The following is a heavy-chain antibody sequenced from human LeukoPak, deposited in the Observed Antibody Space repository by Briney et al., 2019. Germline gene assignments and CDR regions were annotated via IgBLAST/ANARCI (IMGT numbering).Heavy chain of an antibody. CDR1: GYTFTGYY. J-gene: IGHJ4*02. V-gene: IGHV1-2*02. Sequence: GASVKVSCKASGYTFTGYYMHWVRQAPGQGLEWMGWINPNSGGTNYEQKFQGRVTMTRDKSISTAYMELSSLRSDDTAVYYCARVLWAYGSGSYPVDYWGQGTLVTVSS. CDR3: ARVLWAYGSGSYPVDY. CDR2: INPNSGGT. D-gene: IGHD3-10*01.